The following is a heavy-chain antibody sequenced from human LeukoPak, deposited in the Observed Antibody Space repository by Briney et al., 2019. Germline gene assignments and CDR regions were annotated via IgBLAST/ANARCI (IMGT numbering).Heavy chain of an antibody. J-gene: IGHJ4*02. CDR1: GGSISSYY. CDR3: ARNTAMVPPYYFDY. V-gene: IGHV4-59*08. Sequence: SETLSLTCTVSGGSISSYYWSWIRQPPGKGLEWIGYIYYSGSTNYNPSLRSRVTISVDTSKNQFSLKLSSVTAADTAVYYCARNTAMVPPYYFDYWGQGTLVTVSS. D-gene: IGHD5-18*01. CDR2: IYYSGST.